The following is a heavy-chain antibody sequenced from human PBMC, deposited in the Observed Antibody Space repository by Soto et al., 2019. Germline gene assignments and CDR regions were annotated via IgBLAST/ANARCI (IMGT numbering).Heavy chain of an antibody. J-gene: IGHJ6*02. V-gene: IGHV4-39*01. D-gene: IGHD2-8*01. CDR3: ARHEWAEIYGMDV. Sequence: PSETLSLTCTVSGGSISSSRYYWGWIRQPPGKGLEWIGSIYYSGSTYYNPSLKSRVTISVDTSKNQFSLKLSSVTAADTAVYYCARHEWAEIYGMDVWGQGTTVTVSS. CDR1: GGSISSSRYY. CDR2: IYYSGST.